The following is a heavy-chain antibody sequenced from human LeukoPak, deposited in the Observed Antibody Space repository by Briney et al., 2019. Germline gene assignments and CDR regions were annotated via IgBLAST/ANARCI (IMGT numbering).Heavy chain of an antibody. V-gene: IGHV4-38-2*02. CDR2: IYHSGST. D-gene: IGHD6-13*01. CDR3: AREGSSTWYLNWFDP. CDR1: GYSVSSGYY. Sequence: SETLSLTCTVSGYSVSSGYYWGWIRQPPGKGLEWIGSIYHSGSTYYNPSLKSRVTISVDTSKNQFSLKLSSVTAADTAVYYCAREGSSTWYLNWFDPWGQGTLVTVSS. J-gene: IGHJ5*02.